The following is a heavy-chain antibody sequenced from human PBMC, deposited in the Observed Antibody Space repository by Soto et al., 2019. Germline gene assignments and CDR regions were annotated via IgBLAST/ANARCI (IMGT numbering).Heavy chain of an antibody. Sequence: QVQLVQSGAEEKKPWASVKVSCKASGYTFTSYAMHWVRQAPGQRLEWMGWINDGNGNTKYSQKFQGRVTITRDTPASTAYMELSSLRSEDTAGYDCARSIVVVTALDYWGQGTMVTVSS. CDR2: INDGNGNT. CDR1: GYTFTSYA. V-gene: IGHV1-3*05. CDR3: ARSIVVVTALDY. J-gene: IGHJ4*02. D-gene: IGHD2-21*02.